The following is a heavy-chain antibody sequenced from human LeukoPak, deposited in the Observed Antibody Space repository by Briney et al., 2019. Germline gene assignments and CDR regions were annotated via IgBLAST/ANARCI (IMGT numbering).Heavy chain of an antibody. CDR3: ARDHADIPLGAFDI. CDR2: ISAYNGNT. Sequence: ASVKVSCKASGYTFTNCGISWVRQAPGQGLEWMGWISAYNGNTNYAQKLQGRVTMTTDTSTSTAYMELRSLRSDDTAVYYCARDHADIPLGAFDIWGQGTMVTVSS. CDR1: GYTFTNCG. V-gene: IGHV1-18*01. J-gene: IGHJ3*02. D-gene: IGHD3-16*01.